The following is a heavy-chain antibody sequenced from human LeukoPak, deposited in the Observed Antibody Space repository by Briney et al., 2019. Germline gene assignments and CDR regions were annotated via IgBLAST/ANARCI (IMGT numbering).Heavy chain of an antibody. CDR3: ARDGGSLLWFGELSVAPPWFDP. CDR1: GYTFTGYY. CDR2: INPNSGGT. Sequence: ASVKVSCKASGYTFTGYYMHWVRQAPGQGLEWMGWINPNSGGTNYAQKFQGRVTMTRDTSISTAYMELSSLRSEDTAVYYCARDGGSLLWFGELSVAPPWFDPWGQGTLVTVSS. D-gene: IGHD3-10*01. J-gene: IGHJ5*02. V-gene: IGHV1-2*02.